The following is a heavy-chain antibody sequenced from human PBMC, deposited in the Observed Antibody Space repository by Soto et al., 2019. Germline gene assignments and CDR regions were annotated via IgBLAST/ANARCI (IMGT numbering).Heavy chain of an antibody. Sequence: QVQLVESGGGVVQPGRSLRLSCAASGFTFSSYAMHWVRQAPGKRLEWVAVISYDGSNKYYADSVKGRFTISRDNSKNTLYLQMNSLRAEDTAVYYCARVSGPRVFGVVIIGAFDIWGQGTMVTVSS. CDR2: ISYDGSNK. CDR1: GFTFSSYA. J-gene: IGHJ3*02. D-gene: IGHD3-3*01. CDR3: ARVSGPRVFGVVIIGAFDI. V-gene: IGHV3-30-3*01.